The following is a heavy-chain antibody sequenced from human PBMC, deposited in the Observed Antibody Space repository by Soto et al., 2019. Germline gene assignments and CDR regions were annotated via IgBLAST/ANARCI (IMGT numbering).Heavy chain of an antibody. CDR3: ARDPVYYDFWSGYYWGNWFDP. V-gene: IGHV1-2*02. CDR1: GYTFTGYY. D-gene: IGHD3-3*01. J-gene: IGHJ5*02. CDR2: INPNSGGT. Sequence: GSVKVSCKASGYTFTGYYMHWVLQAPGEGLEWMGWINPNSGGTNYAQKFQGRVTMTRDTSISTAYMELSRLRSDDTAVYYCARDPVYYDFWSGYYWGNWFDPWGQGTLVTVSS.